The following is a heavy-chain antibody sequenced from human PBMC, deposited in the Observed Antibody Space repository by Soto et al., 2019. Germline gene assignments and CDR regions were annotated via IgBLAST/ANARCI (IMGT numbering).Heavy chain of an antibody. CDR2: IIPIFGTA. D-gene: IGHD3-22*01. CDR1: GGTFSSYA. J-gene: IGHJ2*01. CDR3: AGKSEYYYGSSGPPYWYFDL. V-gene: IGHV1-69*13. Sequence: SVKVSCKASGGTFSSYAISWVRQAPGQGLEWMGGIIPIFGTANYAQKFQGRVTITADESTSTAYMELSSLRSEDTAVYYCAGKSEYYYGSSGPPYWYFDLWGRGTLVTVSS.